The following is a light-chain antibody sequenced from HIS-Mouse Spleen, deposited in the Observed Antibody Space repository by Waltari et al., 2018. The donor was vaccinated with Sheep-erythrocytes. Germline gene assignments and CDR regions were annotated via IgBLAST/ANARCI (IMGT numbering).Light chain of an antibody. V-gene: IGLV2-23*01. CDR3: CSYAGSSTPWV. CDR2: EGS. CDR1: SSDVGSYNL. Sequence: QSALTQPASVSGSPGQSITISCTGTSSDVGSYNLVSWYQQHPGKAPKLMIYEGSKRPSVVSNRFSGSKSGNTASLTISVLQAEDEADYYCCSYAGSSTPWVFGGGTKLTVL. J-gene: IGLJ3*02.